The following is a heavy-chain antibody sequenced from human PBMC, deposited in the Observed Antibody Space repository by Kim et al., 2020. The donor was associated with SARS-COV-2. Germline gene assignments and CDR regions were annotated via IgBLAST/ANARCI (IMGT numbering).Heavy chain of an antibody. CDR1: GGSISSSSYY. D-gene: IGHD3-3*01. CDR3: ASSLGAGPSTIFGVVIIPDAFDI. Sequence: SETLSLTCTVSGGSISSSSYYWGWIRQPPGKGLEWIGSIYYSGSTYYNPSLKSRVTISVDTSKNQFSLKLSTVTAADTAGYYCASSLGAGPSTIFGVVIIPDAFDIWGQGTMLTVSS. CDR2: IYYSGST. J-gene: IGHJ3*02. V-gene: IGHV4-39*01.